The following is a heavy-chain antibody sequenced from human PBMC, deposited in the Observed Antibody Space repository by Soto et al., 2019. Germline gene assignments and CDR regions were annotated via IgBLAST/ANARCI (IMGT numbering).Heavy chain of an antibody. CDR1: GFTFSSYA. CDR3: AKDPSSWTRFDY. D-gene: IGHD6-13*01. Sequence: EVQLLESGGGLVQPGGSLRLSCAASGFTFSSYAMSWVRQAPGKGLEWVSAISGSGGSTYYADSVKGRFTISRDKSKNTLYLQMNSLRAEDTAVYYCAKDPSSWTRFDYWGQGTLVTVSS. CDR2: ISGSGGST. J-gene: IGHJ4*02. V-gene: IGHV3-23*01.